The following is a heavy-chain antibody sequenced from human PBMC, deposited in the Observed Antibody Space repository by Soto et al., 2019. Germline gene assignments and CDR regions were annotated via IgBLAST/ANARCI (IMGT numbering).Heavy chain of an antibody. CDR2: INHSGST. J-gene: IGHJ6*02. D-gene: IGHD3-10*01. V-gene: IGHV4-34*01. CDR1: GGSFSGYY. Sequence: PSETLSLTCAVYGGSFSGYYWSWIRQPPGKELEWIGEINHSGSTNYNPSIKSRVTISVDTSKNQFSLKLSSVTAADTAVYYCASTPLLLWFGVKGNYGMDVWGQGTTVTVSS. CDR3: ASTPLLLWFGVKGNYGMDV.